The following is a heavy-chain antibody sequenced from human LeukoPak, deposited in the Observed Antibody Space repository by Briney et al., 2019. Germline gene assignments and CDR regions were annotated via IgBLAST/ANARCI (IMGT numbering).Heavy chain of an antibody. Sequence: GGSLRLSCAGSGFMLSSYWMSWVRQAPGKGLEWVSSITRSSIYIYYADSVKGRFTISRDNARNSLYLQMNSLRAEDTAVYYCARVKYDSSGYYGILDYWGQGTLVTVSS. CDR1: GFMLSSYW. J-gene: IGHJ4*02. CDR3: ARVKYDSSGYYGILDY. V-gene: IGHV3-21*01. CDR2: ITRSSIYI. D-gene: IGHD3-22*01.